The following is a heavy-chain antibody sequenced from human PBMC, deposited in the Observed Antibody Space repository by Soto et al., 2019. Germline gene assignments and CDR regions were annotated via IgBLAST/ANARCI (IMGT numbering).Heavy chain of an antibody. CDR2: ISKDGSVQ. V-gene: IGHV3-30-3*01. J-gene: IGHJ1*01. CDR1: GFMFNRYA. CDR3: ARSRSGAVPDSFGF. D-gene: IGHD3-3*01. Sequence: QVQLVESGGRVVQPGRSLRLSCAASGFMFNRYAIHWVRQTPGKGLEWVAVISKDGSVQYYADSVRGRFIISRDKSKDTVYLKMNSLRAEDTAVFYCARSRSGAVPDSFGFWGQGTLVTVSS.